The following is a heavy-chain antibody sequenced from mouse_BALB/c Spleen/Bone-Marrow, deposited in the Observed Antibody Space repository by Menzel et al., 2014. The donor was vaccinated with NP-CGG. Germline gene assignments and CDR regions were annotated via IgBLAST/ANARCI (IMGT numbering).Heavy chain of an antibody. V-gene: IGHV14-3*02. Sequence: VQLPQSGAALVKPGASVTLSCTASGFHINDTYMHWVKQRPEQGLEWIGRIDPANGNTKYDPKFQGKATITADTSSNTAYLQLSSLSSEDTAVYYCARYYFGCSIDFWSQATPRTVSS. CDR2: IDPANGNT. CDR3: ARYYFGCSIDF. D-gene: IGHD1-2*01. CDR1: GFHINDTY. J-gene: IGHJ2*01.